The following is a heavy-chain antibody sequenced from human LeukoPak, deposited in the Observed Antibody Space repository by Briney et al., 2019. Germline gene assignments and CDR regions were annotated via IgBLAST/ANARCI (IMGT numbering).Heavy chain of an antibody. CDR1: GFTFSSYG. Sequence: GSLRLSCAASGFTFSSYGMHWIRQPPGKGLEWIGEINHSGSTNYNPSLKSRVTISVDTSKNQFSLKLSSVTAADTAVYYCARGPLRYSGSLTWYYFDYWGQGTLVTVSS. D-gene: IGHD1-26*01. CDR3: ARGPLRYSGSLTWYYFDY. V-gene: IGHV4-34*01. CDR2: INHSGST. J-gene: IGHJ4*02.